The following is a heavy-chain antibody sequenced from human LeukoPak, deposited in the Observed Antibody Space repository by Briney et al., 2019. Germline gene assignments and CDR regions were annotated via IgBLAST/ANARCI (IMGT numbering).Heavy chain of an antibody. D-gene: IGHD3-22*01. V-gene: IGHV3-15*01. J-gene: IGHJ4*02. CDR1: GFTFSNAW. CDR3: TTEVYYDSSGYYSFDY. Sequence: GGSLRLSCAASGFTFSNAWMSWVRQAPGKGLEWVGRIKSKTDGGTTDYAAPVKGRFTISRDGSKNTLYLQMNSLKTEDTAVYYCTTEVYYDSSGYYSFDYWGQGTLVTVSS. CDR2: IKSKTDGGTT.